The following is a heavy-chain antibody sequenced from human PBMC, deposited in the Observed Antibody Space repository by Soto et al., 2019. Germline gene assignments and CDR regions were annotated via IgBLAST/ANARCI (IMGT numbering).Heavy chain of an antibody. V-gene: IGHV4-59*01. CDR2: VYYTGTT. D-gene: IGHD6-13*01. J-gene: IGHJ4*02. CDR3: ARDLAAVPRAFDY. CDR1: GGSIIRYF. Sequence: QVQLQESGPGLLKPSEPLSLTCTVSGGSIIRYFYIWVRQPPGKGLEWIGSVYYTGTTDYNPSLKSRVTISVDTSKTQVSLNLRSVTAADTAVYYCARDLAAVPRAFDYWGRGTLVTVSS.